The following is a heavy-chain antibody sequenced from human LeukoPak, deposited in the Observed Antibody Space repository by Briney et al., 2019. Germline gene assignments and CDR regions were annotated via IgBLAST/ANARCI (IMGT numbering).Heavy chain of an antibody. J-gene: IGHJ6*03. CDR2: TYYRSKWYN. CDR1: GDSVSSNSAA. D-gene: IGHD6-6*01. Sequence: SQTLSLTCAISGDSVSSNSAAWNWIRQSPSRGLEWLGRTYYRSKWYNDYAVSVKSRITINPDTSKNQFSLQLNSVTPEDTAVYYCARDLAARPPVYYYYYYMDVWGKGTTVTVSS. CDR3: ARDLAARPPVYYYYYYMDV. V-gene: IGHV6-1*01.